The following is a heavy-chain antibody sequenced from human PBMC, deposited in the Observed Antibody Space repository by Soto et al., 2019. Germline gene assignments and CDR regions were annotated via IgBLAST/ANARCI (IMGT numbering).Heavy chain of an antibody. Sequence: SETLSLTCTVSGGSISSSSYYWGWIRQPPGKGLEWIGSIYYSGSTYYNPSLKSRVTISVDTSKNQFSLKLSSVTAADTAVYYCARSPVAGILDNWFDPWGQGTLVTVSS. V-gene: IGHV4-39*01. J-gene: IGHJ5*02. D-gene: IGHD6-19*01. CDR1: GGSISSSSYY. CDR2: IYYSGST. CDR3: ARSPVAGILDNWFDP.